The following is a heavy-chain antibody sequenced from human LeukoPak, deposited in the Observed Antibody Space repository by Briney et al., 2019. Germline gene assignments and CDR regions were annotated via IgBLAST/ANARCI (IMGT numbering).Heavy chain of an antibody. D-gene: IGHD4-23*01. CDR1: GGTFSSYA. V-gene: IGHV1-69*06. J-gene: IGHJ4*02. CDR2: IIPIFGTA. Sequence: GASVKVSCKASGGTFSSYAISWVRQAPGQGLEWMGGIIPIFGTANYAQKFQGRVTITADKSTSTAYMELSSLRSEDTAVYYCASPATLVGYYGGDLFDYWGQGTLVTVSS. CDR3: ASPATLVGYYGGDLFDY.